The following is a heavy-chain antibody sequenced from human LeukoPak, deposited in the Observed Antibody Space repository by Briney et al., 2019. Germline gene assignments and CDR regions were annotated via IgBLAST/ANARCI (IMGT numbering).Heavy chain of an antibody. CDR2: IYYSGST. V-gene: IGHV4-31*03. CDR1: GGSISSGGYY. J-gene: IGHJ4*02. CDR3: ARRLVRFLEWPLNFDY. D-gene: IGHD3-3*01. Sequence: SQTLSLTCTVSGGSISSGGYYWSWIRQHPGKGLEWIGYIYYSGSTYYNPSLKSRVTISVDTSKNQFSLKLSSVTAADTAVYYCARRLVRFLEWPLNFDYWGQGTLVTVSS.